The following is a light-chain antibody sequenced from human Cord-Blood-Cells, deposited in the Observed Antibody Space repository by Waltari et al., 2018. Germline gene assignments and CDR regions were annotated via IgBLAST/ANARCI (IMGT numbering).Light chain of an antibody. CDR2: RNN. V-gene: IGLV10-54*01. J-gene: IGLJ3*02. Sequence: QAVLTQPPSVSKVLRQTATLTFTGNSNHVGNKRAAWLQQHQGHPHKLLSYRNNNRPAGISERLSAFRSGNTASLTITGLPPEDEADYYCSAWDSSLSAWVFGGGTKLTVL. CDR1: SNHVGNKR. CDR3: SAWDSSLSAWV.